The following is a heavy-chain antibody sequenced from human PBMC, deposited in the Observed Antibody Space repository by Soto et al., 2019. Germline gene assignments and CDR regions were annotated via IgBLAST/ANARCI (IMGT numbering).Heavy chain of an antibody. CDR1: GGTFSSYA. CDR2: IIPIFSTA. Sequence: QVQLVQYGAEVKKPGSSVKVSCKASGGTFSSYAISWVRQAPGQGLEWMGGIIPIFSTANYAQKFQGRVTITADESTSTAYMELSSLRSEDTAVYYCASPFTSSGSYLGLPTNWGQGTMVTVSS. J-gene: IGHJ3*01. V-gene: IGHV1-69*01. D-gene: IGHD1-26*01. CDR3: ASPFTSSGSYLGLPTN.